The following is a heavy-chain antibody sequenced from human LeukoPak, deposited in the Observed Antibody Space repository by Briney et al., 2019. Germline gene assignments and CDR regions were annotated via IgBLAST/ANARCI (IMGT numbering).Heavy chain of an antibody. CDR3: ARGRYCSGGSCYEG. V-gene: IGHV4-34*01. J-gene: IGHJ4*02. D-gene: IGHD2-15*01. CDR1: GGSFSGYY. CDR2: INHSGST. Sequence: SETLSLTCAVYGGSFSGYYWSWIRQPPGKGLEWIGEINHSGSTNYNPSLKSRVTTSVDTSKNQFSLKLSSVTAAGTAVYYCARGRYCSGGSCYEGWGQGTLVTVSS.